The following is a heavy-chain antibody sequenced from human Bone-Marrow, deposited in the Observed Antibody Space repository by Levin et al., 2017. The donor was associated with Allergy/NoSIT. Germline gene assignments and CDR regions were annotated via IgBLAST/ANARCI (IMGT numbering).Heavy chain of an antibody. CDR1: GYSFANYW. D-gene: IGHD2-15*01. CDR2: IYPGDSDT. CDR3: ARRAARRWFDP. V-gene: IGHV5-51*01. Sequence: GESLKISCKGSGYSFANYWIAWVRQMPGKGLEYMGIIYPGDSDTRYSPSFQGQVTISADKSISTAYLQWSSLKASDTAIYYCARRAARRWFDPWGQGTLVTVSS. J-gene: IGHJ5*02.